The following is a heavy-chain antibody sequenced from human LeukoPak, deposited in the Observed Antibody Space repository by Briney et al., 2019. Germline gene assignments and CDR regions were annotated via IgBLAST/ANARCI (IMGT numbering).Heavy chain of an antibody. CDR3: ARQSPPLYDILTGYYKLEDWFDP. Sequence: GGSLRLSCAASGFTFSSYGMSWVRQAPGKGLEWVSAISGSGGSTYYADSVKGRFTISRDNSKNTLYLQMNSLRAEDTAVYYCARQSPPLYDILTGYYKLEDWFDPWGQGTLVTVSS. CDR2: ISGSGGST. V-gene: IGHV3-23*01. D-gene: IGHD3-9*01. CDR1: GFTFSSYG. J-gene: IGHJ5*02.